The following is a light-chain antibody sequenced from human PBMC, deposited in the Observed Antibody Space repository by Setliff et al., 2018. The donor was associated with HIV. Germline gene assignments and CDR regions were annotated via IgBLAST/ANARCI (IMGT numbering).Light chain of an antibody. CDR2: DVS. Sequence: QSALTQPASVSGSPGQSITISCTGTSSDIGRYNYVSWYQQYPGKGPTLVIFDVSERPSGVSNRFSGSKSGNTASPIISGLQPDDEADYYCCSYARGSTYVFGSGTKATV. CDR3: CSYARGSTYV. J-gene: IGLJ1*01. V-gene: IGLV2-14*03. CDR1: SSDIGRYNY.